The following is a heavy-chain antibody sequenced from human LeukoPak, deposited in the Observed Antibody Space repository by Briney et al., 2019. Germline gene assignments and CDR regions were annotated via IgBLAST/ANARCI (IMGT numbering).Heavy chain of an antibody. CDR2: ISGSGGST. CDR1: GFTFSSYA. J-gene: IGHJ3*02. D-gene: IGHD1-26*01. V-gene: IGHV3-23*01. CDR3: TRLSNSGRGRGDAFDI. Sequence: GGSLRLSCAASGFTFSSYAMSWVRQAPGKGLEWVSAISGSGGSTYYADSVKGRFTISRDNSKNTLYLQMNSLKTEDTAVYYCTRLSNSGRGRGDAFDIWGQGTMVTVSS.